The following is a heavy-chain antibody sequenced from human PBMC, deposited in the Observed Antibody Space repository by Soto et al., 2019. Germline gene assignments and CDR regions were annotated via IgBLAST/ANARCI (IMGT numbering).Heavy chain of an antibody. CDR2: ISAYDGYT. CDR3: ARGGFYDSSGARNYYYYGMNV. J-gene: IGHJ6*01. Sequence: QVQLVQSGAEVKKPGASVKVSCKASGYTFTSYGINWVRQAPGQGLEWLGWISAYDGYTNYAQILQGRGSMTTDTSTKTAYMELRSLRSDDNAMYYCARGGFYDSSGARNYYYYGMNVW. V-gene: IGHV1-18*01. D-gene: IGHD3-22*01. CDR1: GYTFTSYG.